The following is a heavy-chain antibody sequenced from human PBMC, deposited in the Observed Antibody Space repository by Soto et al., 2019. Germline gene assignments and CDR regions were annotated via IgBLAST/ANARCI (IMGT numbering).Heavy chain of an antibody. CDR1: GYSFTSYW. V-gene: IGHV5-51*01. CDR3: ALPHGGGVAGTDYYYGMDV. CDR2: IYPGDSDT. J-gene: IGHJ6*02. D-gene: IGHD6-19*01. Sequence: LVESLKISCKGSGYSFTSYWIGWVRQMPGKGLEWMGIIYPGDSDTRYSPSFQGQVTISADKSISTAYLQWSSLKASDTAMYYCALPHGGGVAGTDYYYGMDVWGQGTTVTVSS.